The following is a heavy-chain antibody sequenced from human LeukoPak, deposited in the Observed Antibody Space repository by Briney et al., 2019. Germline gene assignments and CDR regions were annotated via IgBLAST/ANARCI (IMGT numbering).Heavy chain of an antibody. V-gene: IGHV3-20*04. J-gene: IGHJ4*02. CDR3: ARVNYDFWSGYSGY. CDR2: INWNGGST. D-gene: IGHD3-3*01. Sequence: PGGSLRLSCAASGFTFDDYGMSWVRQAPGKGLEWVSGINWNGGSTGYADSVKGRFTISRDNAKNSLYLQMNSLRAEDTALYYCARVNYDFWSGYSGYWGQGTLVTVSS. CDR1: GFTFDDYG.